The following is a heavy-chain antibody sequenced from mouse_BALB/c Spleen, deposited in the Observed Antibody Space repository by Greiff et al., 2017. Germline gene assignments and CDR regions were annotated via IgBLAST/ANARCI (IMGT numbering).Heavy chain of an antibody. V-gene: IGHV5-4*02. D-gene: IGHD2-4*01. CDR2: ISDGGSYT. CDR3: AREGYDYYFDY. CDR1: GFTFSDYY. J-gene: IGHJ2*01. Sequence: DVHLVESGGGLVKPGGSLKLSCAASGFTFSDYYMYWVRQTPEKRLEWVATISDGGSYTYYPDSVKGRFTISRDNAKNNLYLQMSSLKSEDTAMYYCAREGYDYYFDYWGQGTTLTVSS.